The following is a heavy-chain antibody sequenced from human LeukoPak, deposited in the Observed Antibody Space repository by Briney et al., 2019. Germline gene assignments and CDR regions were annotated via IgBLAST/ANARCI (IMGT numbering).Heavy chain of an antibody. CDR2: ITGSGSST. CDR1: GFTFSNHA. J-gene: IGHJ4*02. V-gene: IGHV3-23*01. Sequence: QTGGSLRLSCAASGFTFSNHAMTWVRQAPGKGLEWVSEITGSGSSTYYADSVKGRFTISRDNSKNTMFLQMNSVSAEDTATYYCAREWFDFDYWGQGILATVSS. D-gene: IGHD3-22*01. CDR3: AREWFDFDY.